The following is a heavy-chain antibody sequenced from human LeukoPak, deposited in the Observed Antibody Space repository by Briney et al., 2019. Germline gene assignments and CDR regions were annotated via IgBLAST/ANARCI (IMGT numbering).Heavy chain of an antibody. Sequence: GASVRVSCKASGYTFTGYYMHWVRQAPGQGLEWMGWINPNSGGTNYAQKFQGRVTMTRDTSISTAYMELGRLRPDDTAVYYCARGVLYYDSSGPTDYWGQGTLVTVSS. J-gene: IGHJ4*02. V-gene: IGHV1-2*02. CDR2: INPNSGGT. CDR1: GYTFTGYY. CDR3: ARGVLYYDSSGPTDY. D-gene: IGHD3-22*01.